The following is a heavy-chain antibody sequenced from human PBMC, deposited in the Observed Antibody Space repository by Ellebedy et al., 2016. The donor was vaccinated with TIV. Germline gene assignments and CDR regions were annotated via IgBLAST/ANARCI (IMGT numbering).Heavy chain of an antibody. V-gene: IGHV1-3*01. CDR1: GYTFTSYA. Sequence: ASVKVSCKASGYTFTSYAMHWVRQAPGQRPEWMGWINAGNGNTKYSQKFQGRVTITRDTSASTAYMELSSLRSEDTAVYYCARVKWELPFDYWGQGTLVTVSS. D-gene: IGHD1-26*01. CDR2: INAGNGNT. CDR3: ARVKWELPFDY. J-gene: IGHJ4*02.